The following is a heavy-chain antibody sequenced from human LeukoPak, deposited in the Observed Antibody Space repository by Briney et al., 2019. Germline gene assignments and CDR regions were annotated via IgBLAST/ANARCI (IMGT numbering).Heavy chain of an antibody. V-gene: IGHV1-3*01. Sequence: ASVKVSCKASGYAFTNYAIQWVRQAPGQRLEWMGWINAGNGNTEYSQNLQDRVTITRDTSATTAYMELSSLRSEDTAVYYCARGSYFYGSGSFMGSDYWGQGTLVTVSS. CDR3: ARGSYFYGSGSFMGSDY. CDR1: GYAFTNYA. CDR2: INAGNGNT. D-gene: IGHD3-10*01. J-gene: IGHJ4*02.